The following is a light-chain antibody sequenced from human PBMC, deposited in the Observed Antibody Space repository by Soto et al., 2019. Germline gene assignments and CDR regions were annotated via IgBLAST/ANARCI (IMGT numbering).Light chain of an antibody. Sequence: DLQMTQSPSSLSASVGDRVTITCRASQTISIYLNWYQQKPWKAPELLIYAESSLQSVVPSSLSGSGSGTDLNLTISSLQPEDFATYYCQKSYSTPITCGQGTRLEIK. J-gene: IGKJ5*01. CDR1: QTISIY. CDR3: QKSYSTPIT. V-gene: IGKV1-39*01. CDR2: AES.